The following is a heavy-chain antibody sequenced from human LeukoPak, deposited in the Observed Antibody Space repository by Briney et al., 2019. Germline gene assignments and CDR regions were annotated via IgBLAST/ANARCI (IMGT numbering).Heavy chain of an antibody. Sequence: PGGSLRLSCAASGFSFTTYWMGWVRQAPGKGLEWVANINQDESSQYYVDAVRGRFTISRDNAKNSLNLQMNSLRAEDTAVYYCARSKWGSSYYDSSGYEEWGQGTLVTVSS. CDR2: INQDESSQ. CDR1: GFSFTTYW. D-gene: IGHD3-22*01. V-gene: IGHV3-7*01. CDR3: ARSKWGSSYYDSSGYEE. J-gene: IGHJ4*02.